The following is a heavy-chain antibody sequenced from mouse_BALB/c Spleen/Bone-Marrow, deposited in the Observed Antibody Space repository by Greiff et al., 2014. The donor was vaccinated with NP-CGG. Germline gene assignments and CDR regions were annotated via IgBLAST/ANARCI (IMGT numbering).Heavy chain of an antibody. D-gene: IGHD2-10*02. CDR3: ARQLYGNYAY. CDR1: GYSFTGYY. J-gene: IGHJ3*01. CDR2: INPYNGGT. Sequence: VQLQQSRPELVKPGPSVKIHCKASGYSFTGYYMHWVKQSHGKSLEWIGEINPYNGGTSYNQKFKGKATLTVDTSSSTAFMELHSLTSEDSLVYYCARQLYGNYAYWGQGTLVTVSA. V-gene: IGHV1S30*01.